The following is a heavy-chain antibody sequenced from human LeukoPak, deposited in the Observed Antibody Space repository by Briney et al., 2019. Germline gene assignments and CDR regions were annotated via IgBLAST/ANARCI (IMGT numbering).Heavy chain of an antibody. J-gene: IGHJ3*02. Sequence: PGGSLRLSCAASGFTFSSYWMSWVRQAPGKGLEWVANIKQDGSEKYYVDSVKGRFTISRDNAKNSLYLQMNSLRAEDTAVYYCARDQREGIALLWFGELSNNDAFDIWGQGTSVTVSS. D-gene: IGHD3-10*01. CDR1: GFTFSSYW. CDR3: ARDQREGIALLWFGELSNNDAFDI. V-gene: IGHV3-7*01. CDR2: IKQDGSEK.